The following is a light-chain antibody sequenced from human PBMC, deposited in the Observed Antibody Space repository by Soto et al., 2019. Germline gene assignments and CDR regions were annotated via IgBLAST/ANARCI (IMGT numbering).Light chain of an antibody. Sequence: SYELTQPPSVSVAPGQTARMTCAGDDIGSKSVHWYQKRPGQAPVLVVYDDSDRPSGIPERFSGSNSGTTATLIISRDEAGDEADYFCQVWDISSDHVVFGGGTK. J-gene: IGLJ2*01. CDR1: DIGSKS. CDR3: QVWDISSDHVV. V-gene: IGLV3-21*02. CDR2: DDS.